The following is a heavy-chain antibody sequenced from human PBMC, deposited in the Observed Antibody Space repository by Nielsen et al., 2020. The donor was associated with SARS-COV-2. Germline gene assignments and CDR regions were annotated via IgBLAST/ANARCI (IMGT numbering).Heavy chain of an antibody. CDR2: IKQDGSEK. V-gene: IGHV3-7*03. J-gene: IGHJ6*02. Sequence: GGSLRLSCAASGFTFSNYWMSWVRQAPGKGLEWVANIKQDGSEKYYVDSVKGRFTISRDNAKNSLYLQMNSLRAEDTAVYYCARDRWNYYYYYGMDVWGQGTTVTVSS. D-gene: IGHD1-1*01. CDR1: GFTFSNYW. CDR3: ARDRWNYYYYYGMDV.